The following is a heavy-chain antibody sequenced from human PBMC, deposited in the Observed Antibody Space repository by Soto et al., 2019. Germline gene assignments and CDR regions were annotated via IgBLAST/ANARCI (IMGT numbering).Heavy chain of an antibody. CDR3: AAAADGYYYGMDV. CDR2: IVVGSGNT. V-gene: IGHV1-58*01. CDR1: GFTFPTSG. Sequence: ASVTVSFNASGFTFPTSGVQWVRHARGQRLEWIGWIVVGSGNTIYAQKFQGRVTITRDMSTSTAYMELSSLRSEDTAVYYCAAAADGYYYGMDVWGQGNTVTGSS. J-gene: IGHJ6*02.